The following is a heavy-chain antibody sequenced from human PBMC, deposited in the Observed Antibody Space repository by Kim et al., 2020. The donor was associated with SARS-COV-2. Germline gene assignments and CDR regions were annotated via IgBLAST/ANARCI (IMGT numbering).Heavy chain of an antibody. CDR3: MRDFQSGSSWAFYY. D-gene: IGHD5-12*01. V-gene: IGHV1-18*04. CDR1: GYTFDSYG. J-gene: IGHJ4*02. CDR2: ISPHTGNT. Sequence: ASVKVSCKASGYTFDSYGFSWVRQAPGQGLEYVGWISPHTGNTNYAPKFQGRVSLTTDKSTSTAYLEMTRLTSADTAIYYCMRDFQSGSSWAFYYWGQGT.